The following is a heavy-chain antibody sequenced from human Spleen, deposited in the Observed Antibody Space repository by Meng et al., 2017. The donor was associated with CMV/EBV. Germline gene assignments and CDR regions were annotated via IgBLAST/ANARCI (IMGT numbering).Heavy chain of an antibody. D-gene: IGHD3-10*01. V-gene: IGHV3-74*03. J-gene: IGHJ4*02. Sequence: LSCAASGFTLSSDWVHSVRQGPGKGLGWVSRINSEDSTTTYADSVKGRFTISRDNAKNTVYLQMNSLRVEDTAVYYCARDCFGREDYWGQGTLVTVSS. CDR2: INSEDSTT. CDR3: ARDCFGREDY. CDR1: GFTLSSDW.